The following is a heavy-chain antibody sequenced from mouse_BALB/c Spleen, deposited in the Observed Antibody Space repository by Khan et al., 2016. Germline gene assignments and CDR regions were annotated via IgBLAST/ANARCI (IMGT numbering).Heavy chain of an antibody. V-gene: IGHV2-9*02. J-gene: IGHJ2*03. Sequence: QGQLKESGPGLVAPSQSLSITCTVSGFSLTTYGIHWVRQPPGKGLEWLGIIWAGGSTKYKSALMSRLSLSTDNSKNQCCLKMHSLQTTATDYYSCDRDSSSALYAFDYWGQGTRLTVSS. CDR1: GFSLTTYG. D-gene: IGHD1-1*01. CDR3: DRDSSSALYAFDY. CDR2: IWAGGST.